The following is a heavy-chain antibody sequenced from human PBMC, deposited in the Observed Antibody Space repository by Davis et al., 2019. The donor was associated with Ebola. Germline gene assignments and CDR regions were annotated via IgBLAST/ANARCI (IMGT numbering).Heavy chain of an antibody. D-gene: IGHD4-17*01. J-gene: IGHJ4*02. Sequence: AASVKVSCKASVGTFSSYAICWVRQAPAPGLEWMGGIIPIFGTANYAQKFQGRVTITADKSTSTAYMELSSLRSEDTAVYYCARGALYGDNTDFDYWGQGTLVTVSS. CDR3: ARGALYGDNTDFDY. V-gene: IGHV1-69*06. CDR2: IIPIFGTA. CDR1: VGTFSSYA.